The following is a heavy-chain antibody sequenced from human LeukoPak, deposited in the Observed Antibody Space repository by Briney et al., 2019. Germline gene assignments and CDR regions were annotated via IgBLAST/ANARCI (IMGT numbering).Heavy chain of an antibody. J-gene: IGHJ4*02. CDR3: AKALFDY. V-gene: IGHV3-30*18. Sequence: PGRSLRLSCAASGFTFSSYGMHWVRQAPGKGLEWVAVISYDGSNKYYADSVRGRFTISRDNSKNTLYLQMNSLRAEDTAVYYCAKALFDYWGQGTLVTVSS. CDR1: GFTFSSYG. CDR2: ISYDGSNK.